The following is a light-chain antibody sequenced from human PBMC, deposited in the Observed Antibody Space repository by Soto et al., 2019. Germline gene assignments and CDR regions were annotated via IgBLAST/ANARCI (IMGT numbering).Light chain of an antibody. V-gene: IGKV3-15*01. J-gene: IGKJ2*01. CDR1: QSLGSD. CDR2: GAS. CDR3: QQYNNWPPMST. Sequence: EIVMTQSPATLSVSPGEGATLSCRASQSLGSDLAWYQQKPGQAPRLLIFGASTRATGIPARFSGGGSGTEFTLTINSLQPEDFVIYYCQQYNNWPPMSTFGQGTKLEMK.